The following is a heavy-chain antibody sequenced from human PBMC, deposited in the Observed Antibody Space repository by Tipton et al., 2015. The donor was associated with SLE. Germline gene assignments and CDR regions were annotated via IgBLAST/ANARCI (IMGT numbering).Heavy chain of an antibody. CDR3: AREGCSSTSCPYYMDV. J-gene: IGHJ6*03. Sequence: TLSLTCAVYGGSFSGYYWSWTRQPPGKGLEWIGYIYYSGSTNYNPSLKSRVTISVDTSKNQFSLKLSSVTAADTAVYYCAREGCSSTSCPYYMDVWGKGTTVTVSS. CDR2: IYYSGST. V-gene: IGHV4-59*01. D-gene: IGHD2-2*01. CDR1: GGSFSGYY.